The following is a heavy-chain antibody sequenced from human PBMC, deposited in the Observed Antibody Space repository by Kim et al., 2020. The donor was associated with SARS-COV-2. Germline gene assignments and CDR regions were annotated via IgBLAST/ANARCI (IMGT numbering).Heavy chain of an antibody. J-gene: IGHJ4*02. CDR1: GGSISSSSYY. CDR2: IYYSGST. D-gene: IGHD3-10*01. CDR3: ARHGGGRITMVRGMPPIDY. V-gene: IGHV4-39*01. Sequence: SETLSLTCTVSGGSISSSSYYWGWIRQPPGKGLEWIGSIYYSGSTYYNPSLKSRVTISVDTSKNQFSLKLSSVTAADTAVYYCARHGGGRITMVRGMPPIDYWGQGTLVTVSS.